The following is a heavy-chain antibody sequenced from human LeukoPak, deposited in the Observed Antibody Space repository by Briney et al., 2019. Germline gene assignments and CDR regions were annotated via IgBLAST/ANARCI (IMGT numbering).Heavy chain of an antibody. J-gene: IGHJ4*02. CDR2: ISRSGGNT. D-gene: IGHD3-3*01. V-gene: IGHV3-23*01. CDR1: GFTFSYYY. CDR3: GKVHYYDFWCGLYYFDY. Sequence: QAGGSLRLSCAASGFTFSYYYMSGVRQAPGKGLEWVSAISRSGGNTYYADSVKGRFTISRDNSKNTLYLQMNRLRAEDTAVYDCGKVHYYDFWCGLYYFDYWGEGTLVSVSS.